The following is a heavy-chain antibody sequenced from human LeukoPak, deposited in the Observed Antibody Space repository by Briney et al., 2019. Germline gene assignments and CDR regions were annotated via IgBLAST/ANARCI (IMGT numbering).Heavy chain of an antibody. V-gene: IGHV1-46*01. Sequence: ASVKVSCKASGYTFTSYYMHWVRQAPGQGLECMGIINPSGASTSYAQKFQGRVTMTRDMSTSTVYMELSSLRSEDTAVYYCARGKVYYYDSSAYYEGDAFDIWGQGTVVTVSS. CDR2: INPSGAST. CDR1: GYTFTSYY. J-gene: IGHJ3*02. D-gene: IGHD3-22*01. CDR3: ARGKVYYYDSSAYYEGDAFDI.